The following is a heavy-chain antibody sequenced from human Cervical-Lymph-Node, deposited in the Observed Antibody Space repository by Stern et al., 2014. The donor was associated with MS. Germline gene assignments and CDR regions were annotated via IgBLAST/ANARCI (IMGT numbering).Heavy chain of an antibody. J-gene: IGHJ6*02. CDR3: ARDTPDDYGMDV. CDR1: GYTFTGYY. CDR2: INPNSGGT. D-gene: IGHD2-15*01. Sequence: QVQLVQSGAEVKKPGASVKVSCKASGYTFTGYYMHWVRQAPGQGLEWMGWINPNSGGTSYAQKFQGWVTMTRDTSISTAYMELSRLRSDDTAVYYCARDTPDDYGMDVWGQGTTVTVSS. V-gene: IGHV1-2*04.